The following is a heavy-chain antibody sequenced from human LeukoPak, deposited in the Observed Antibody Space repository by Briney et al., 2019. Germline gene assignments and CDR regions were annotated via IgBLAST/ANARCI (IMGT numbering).Heavy chain of an antibody. CDR3: ARGYQSGWNYNWFDP. CDR2: IYSSGSGSA. CDR1: GGSISSYY. J-gene: IGHJ5*02. Sequence: SETLSLTCTVSGGSISSYYWSWIRQPPGKGLEWIGYIYSSGSGSANYNPSLKSRVTISLDTSKNQLFLKLNSVTAADTAVYYCARGYQSGWNYNWFDPWGQGTLVTVSS. D-gene: IGHD6-19*01. V-gene: IGHV4-59*01.